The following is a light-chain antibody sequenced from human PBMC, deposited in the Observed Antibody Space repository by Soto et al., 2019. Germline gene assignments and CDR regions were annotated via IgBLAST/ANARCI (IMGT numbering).Light chain of an antibody. CDR1: QSVLYRANNRSH. J-gene: IGKJ1*01. V-gene: IGKV4-1*01. CDR2: WAS. Sequence: DIVLTQFPESLTVSPGERVTINCDSSQSVLYRANNRSHLAWFQQRPGQPPKLLSFWASFRESGVPARFSGSGSGTHFTLTISSLQAEDVAVYHCHQFFITPWTFGQGTRVEIK. CDR3: HQFFITPWT.